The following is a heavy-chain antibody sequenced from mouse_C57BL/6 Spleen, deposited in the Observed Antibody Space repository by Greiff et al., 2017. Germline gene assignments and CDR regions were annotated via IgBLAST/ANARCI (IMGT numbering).Heavy chain of an antibody. CDR1: GFTFSDYG. Sequence: EVKLVESGGGLVKPGGSLKLSCAASGFTFSDYGMHWVRQAPEKGLEWVAYISSGSSTIYYADTVKGRFNISSDNAKNTLFLQMTSLRSEDTAMYYCARIYYDYDVGAMDYWGQGTSVTVSS. V-gene: IGHV5-17*01. CDR3: ARIYYDYDVGAMDY. D-gene: IGHD2-4*01. J-gene: IGHJ4*01. CDR2: ISSGSSTI.